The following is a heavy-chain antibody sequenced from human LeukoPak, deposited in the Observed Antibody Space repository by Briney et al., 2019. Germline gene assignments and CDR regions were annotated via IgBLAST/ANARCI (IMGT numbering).Heavy chain of an antibody. CDR1: GFTFSSYA. D-gene: IGHD1-26*01. CDR2: ISYDGSNK. Sequence: GGSLRLSCAASGFTFSSYAMHWVRQAPGKGLESVAVISYDGSNKYYADSVKGRFTISRDSAKNTMYLQMNSLRAEDTAVYYCARDRVGATLYFDYWGQGTLVTVSS. CDR3: ARDRVGATLYFDY. V-gene: IGHV3-30*14. J-gene: IGHJ4*02.